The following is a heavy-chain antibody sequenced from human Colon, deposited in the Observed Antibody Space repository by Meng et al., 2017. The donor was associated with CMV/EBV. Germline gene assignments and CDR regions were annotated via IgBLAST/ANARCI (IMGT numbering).Heavy chain of an antibody. D-gene: IGHD1-26*01. Sequence: AAGFIFGNYTQIWVRQAPGKGLGWVSTVTGSGDGTYYADSVKGRFTISRDTSRNTLSLQMNSLRADDTAIYYCAKGRGLGASASNYWGQGTLVTVSS. V-gene: IGHV3-23*01. J-gene: IGHJ4*02. CDR2: VTGSGDGT. CDR1: GFIFGNYT. CDR3: AKGRGLGASASNY.